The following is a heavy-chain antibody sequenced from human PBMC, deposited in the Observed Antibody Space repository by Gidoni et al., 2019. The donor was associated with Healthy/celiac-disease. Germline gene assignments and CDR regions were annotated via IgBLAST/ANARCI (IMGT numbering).Heavy chain of an antibody. Sequence: QLQLQESGPGLVKPSETLSLTCTVAGGSISSSSYYWGWIRQPPGKGLEWIGSIYYSGSTYYNPSLKSRVTISVDTSKNQFSLKLSSVTAADTAVYYCARIAIYGDYDLGDFDYWGQGTLVTVSS. CDR2: IYYSGST. J-gene: IGHJ4*02. V-gene: IGHV4-39*01. CDR3: ARIAIYGDYDLGDFDY. D-gene: IGHD4-17*01. CDR1: GGSISSSSYY.